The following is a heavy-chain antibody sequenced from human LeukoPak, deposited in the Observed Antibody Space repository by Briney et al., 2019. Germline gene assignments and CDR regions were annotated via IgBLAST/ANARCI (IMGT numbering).Heavy chain of an antibody. CDR3: AREVAGRLAVVDY. D-gene: IGHD6-6*01. Sequence: SETLSLTCAVYGGSFSSYYWSWIRQPPGKGLERIGEIHHSGSTNYNPSLKSRVTISVDTSKSQFSLNLNSVTAADTAVYYCAREVAGRLAVVDYWGQGTLVTVSS. V-gene: IGHV4-34*01. CDR1: GGSFSSYY. CDR2: IHHSGST. J-gene: IGHJ4*02.